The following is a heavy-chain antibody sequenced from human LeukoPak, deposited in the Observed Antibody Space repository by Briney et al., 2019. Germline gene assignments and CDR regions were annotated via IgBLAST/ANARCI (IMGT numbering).Heavy chain of an antibody. CDR3: ARSEHSSSSFDY. Sequence: PGGSLRLSCAASGFTLSSYSMNWVRQDPGKGLECVSYISSSSTHIYYADSVKGRFTISRDNARNSLYLQVNSLRAEDTAIYYCARSEHSSSSFDYWGQGTLVTVSS. CDR2: ISSSSTHI. CDR1: GFTLSSYS. V-gene: IGHV3-21*01. J-gene: IGHJ4*02. D-gene: IGHD6-6*01.